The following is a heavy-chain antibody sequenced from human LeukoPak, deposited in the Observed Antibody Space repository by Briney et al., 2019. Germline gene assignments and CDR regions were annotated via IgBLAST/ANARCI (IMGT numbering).Heavy chain of an antibody. D-gene: IGHD3-16*02. J-gene: IGHJ2*01. CDR3: ARHPQFLWGSYRPPVYWYFDL. Sequence: SETLSLTCTVSGGSISSSSYYWGWIRQPPGKGLEWIGSIYYSVSTYDNPSLKSRVTISVDTSKNQFSLKLSSVTAADTAVYYCARHPQFLWGSYRPPVYWYFDLWGRGTLVTVSS. CDR1: GGSISSSSYY. CDR2: IYYSVST. V-gene: IGHV4-39*07.